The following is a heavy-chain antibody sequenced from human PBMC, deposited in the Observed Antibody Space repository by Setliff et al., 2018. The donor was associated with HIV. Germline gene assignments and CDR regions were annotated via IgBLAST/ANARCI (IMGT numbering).Heavy chain of an antibody. Sequence: ASVKVSCKASGYTFTGYYMHWARQAPGQGLEWMGWINPKSGGTNYAQNFQGRVTMTRDTSRKTAYMELKRLTSDDTAVYYCARDGVWDEYYYYYMDVWGKGTTVTVSS. J-gene: IGHJ6*03. V-gene: IGHV1-2*02. D-gene: IGHD3-16*01. CDR1: GYTFTGYY. CDR2: INPKSGGT. CDR3: ARDGVWDEYYYYYMDV.